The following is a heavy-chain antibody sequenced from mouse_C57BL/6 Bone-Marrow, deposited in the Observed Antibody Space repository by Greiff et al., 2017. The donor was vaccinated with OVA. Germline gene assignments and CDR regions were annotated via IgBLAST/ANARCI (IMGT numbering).Heavy chain of an antibody. CDR2: IDPNSGGT. D-gene: IGHD1-1*01. CDR3: ARNYYDSSYDVYFDV. Sequence: VQLQQPGPELVKPGASVKLSCKASGYTFTSYWMHWVKQRPGRGLEWIGRIDPNSGGTTYNEKFKSKATLTVDKPSSTAYMQLSSLTSEDAAVYYCARNYYDSSYDVYFDVWGTGTTVTVSS. V-gene: IGHV1-72*01. J-gene: IGHJ1*03. CDR1: GYTFTSYW.